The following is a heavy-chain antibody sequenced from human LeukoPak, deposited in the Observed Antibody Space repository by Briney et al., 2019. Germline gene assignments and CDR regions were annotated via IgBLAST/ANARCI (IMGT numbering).Heavy chain of an antibody. J-gene: IGHJ6*02. CDR3: ARVRYYYDSSGGYYYGMDV. CDR2: IYYSGST. D-gene: IGHD3-22*01. Sequence: SETLSLTCTVSGGSISSYYWSWIRQPPGKGLEWIGYIYYSGSTNYNPSLKSRVTISVDTSKNQFSLKLSSVTAADTAVYYCARVRYYYDSSGGYYYGMDVWGQGTTVTVSS. V-gene: IGHV4-59*01. CDR1: GGSISSYY.